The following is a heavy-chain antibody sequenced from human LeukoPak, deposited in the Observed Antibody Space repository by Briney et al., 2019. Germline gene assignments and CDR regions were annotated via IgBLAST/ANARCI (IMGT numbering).Heavy chain of an antibody. Sequence: SQTLSLTCTVSGGSISSGGYYWSWIRQHPGKGLEWIGYIYYSGTTYYNPSLKSRVTTSMDTSKNQLSLKLSSVTAEDTAVYYCARGGYYYYYGMDVWGQGTTVTVSS. CDR1: GGSISSGGYY. CDR3: ARGGYYYYYGMDV. CDR2: IYYSGTT. V-gene: IGHV4-31*03. J-gene: IGHJ6*02.